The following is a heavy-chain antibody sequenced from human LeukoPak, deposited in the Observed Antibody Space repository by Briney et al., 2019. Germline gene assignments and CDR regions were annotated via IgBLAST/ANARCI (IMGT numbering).Heavy chain of an antibody. CDR1: GFTISDYY. Sequence: GGSLKLSCAVSGFTISDYYMSWIRQAPGKGLEWVSYISSSGSTIYYADSVKGRFTISRDNAKNSLYLQMNSLRAEDTAVYYCAGDYRTIFGVVTGYYFDYWGQGTLVTVSS. V-gene: IGHV3-11*04. D-gene: IGHD3-3*01. CDR2: ISSSGSTI. J-gene: IGHJ4*02. CDR3: AGDYRTIFGVVTGYYFDY.